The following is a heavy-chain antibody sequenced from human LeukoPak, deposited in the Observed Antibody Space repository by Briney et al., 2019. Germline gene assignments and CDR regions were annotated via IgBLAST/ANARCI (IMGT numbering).Heavy chain of an antibody. Sequence: GSLRLSCAASGFTLSGSAMHWVRQASGKGLEWVGRIRSKTNRYATAYAASVKGRFTISRDDSKNTAHLQMNSLKAEDTAMYYCAKAGYLRSGSYPNSYYFDYWGQGTLVTVSS. CDR2: IRSKTNRYAT. CDR1: GFTLSGSA. D-gene: IGHD1-26*01. CDR3: AKAGYLRSGSYPNSYYFDY. V-gene: IGHV3-73*01. J-gene: IGHJ4*02.